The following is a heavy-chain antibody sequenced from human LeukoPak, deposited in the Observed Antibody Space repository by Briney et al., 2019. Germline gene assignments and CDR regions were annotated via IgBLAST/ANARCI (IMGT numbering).Heavy chain of an antibody. V-gene: IGHV4-59*08. CDR3: VRGHYYDNSGIY. CDR1: GASISSHY. J-gene: IGHJ4*02. Sequence: WETLSLPCTVSGASISSHYSSWIPQPPGKGQEWIENIYDTGGTNYNPSLKSRVTLSPGTSNDQVSLDLSSVTAGAPAVYSSVRGHYYDNSGIYWRQGTLVTVSS. D-gene: IGHD3-22*01. CDR2: IYDTGGT.